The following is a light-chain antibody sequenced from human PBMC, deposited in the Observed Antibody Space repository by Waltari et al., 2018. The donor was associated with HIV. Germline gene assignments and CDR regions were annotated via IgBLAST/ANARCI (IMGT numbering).Light chain of an antibody. Sequence: QSALTQPASVSGSLGQSITISCTGASTNVGSYSLVSWYQNRPGQAPTLIIYDDSQLPLGISSRFSGSKSGNTASLTISGLQSEDEADYYCCSYGGDDTLVFGGGTKVTAL. V-gene: IGLV2-23*01. CDR3: CSYGGDDTLV. J-gene: IGLJ3*02. CDR1: STNVGSYSL. CDR2: DDS.